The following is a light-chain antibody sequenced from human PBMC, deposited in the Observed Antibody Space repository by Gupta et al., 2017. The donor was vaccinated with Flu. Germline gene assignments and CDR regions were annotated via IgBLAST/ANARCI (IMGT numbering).Light chain of an antibody. CDR3: QQYASSPQT. Sequence: GTLSLSPGERATLYCRASQSVSSSYLGWYQQKPGQAPRLLIYGASSSATGIPDRFSGSGSGTDFTLTIRRLEPEDFAVYYCQQYASSPQTFVQGTKVEIK. CDR2: GAS. V-gene: IGKV3-20*01. J-gene: IGKJ1*01. CDR1: QSVSSSY.